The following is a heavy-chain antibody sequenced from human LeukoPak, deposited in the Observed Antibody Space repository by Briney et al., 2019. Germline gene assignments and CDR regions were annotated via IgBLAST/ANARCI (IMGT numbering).Heavy chain of an antibody. CDR1: GYSFTSYW. Sequence: GESLKISCKGSGYSFTSYWIGWVRQMPGKGLECMGIIYPGDSDTRYSPSFQGQVTISADKSISTAYLQWSSLKASDTAMYYCARSVYSGSYFSWFDPWGQGTLVTVSS. V-gene: IGHV5-51*01. CDR2: IYPGDSDT. CDR3: ARSVYSGSYFSWFDP. D-gene: IGHD1-26*01. J-gene: IGHJ5*02.